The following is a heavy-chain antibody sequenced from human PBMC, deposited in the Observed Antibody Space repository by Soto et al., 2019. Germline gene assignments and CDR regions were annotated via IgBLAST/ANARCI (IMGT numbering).Heavy chain of an antibody. V-gene: IGHV1-2*02. CDR2: INPNSGGT. CDR3: AKSPSGSYPARFGY. D-gene: IGHD1-26*01. CDR1: GYTFTGYY. Sequence: ASVKVSCKASGYTFTGYYMHWVRQAPGQGLEWMGWINPNSGGTNYAQKFQGRVTMTRDTSISTAYMELSRLRSDDTAVYYCAKSPSGSYPARFGYWGQGTLVTVSS. J-gene: IGHJ4*02.